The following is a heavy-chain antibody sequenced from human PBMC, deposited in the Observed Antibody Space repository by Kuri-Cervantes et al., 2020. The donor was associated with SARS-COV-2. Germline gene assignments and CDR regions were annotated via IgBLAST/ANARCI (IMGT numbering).Heavy chain of an antibody. Sequence: ASVKVSCKASGYTFTSYYMHWVRQAPGQGLEWMGIINPSGGSTSYAQKLQGRVTMTRDTSTSTVYMELSSLRSEDTAVYYCARDGDYSNYGMYYFDYWGQGTLVTVSS. CDR3: ARDGDYSNYGMYYFDY. D-gene: IGHD4-11*01. J-gene: IGHJ4*02. CDR1: GYTFTSYY. V-gene: IGHV1-46*01. CDR2: INPSGGST.